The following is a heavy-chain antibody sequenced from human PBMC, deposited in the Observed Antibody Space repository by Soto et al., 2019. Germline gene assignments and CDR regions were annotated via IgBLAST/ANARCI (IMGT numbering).Heavy chain of an antibody. D-gene: IGHD2-8*01. CDR2: ISYDGVNK. CDR1: GFIFSTSA. J-gene: IGHJ4*02. Sequence: QVQLVESGGGAVHPGRSLRLSCAASGFIFSTSAMHWVRQAPGKGLEWLALISYDGVNKFYADSVKGRFSISRDNHRNTLSLQMNILRPEYTAVYYCVSPGMARYVAYWGQGTVVTVSS. V-gene: IGHV3-30-3*01. CDR3: VSPGMARYVAY.